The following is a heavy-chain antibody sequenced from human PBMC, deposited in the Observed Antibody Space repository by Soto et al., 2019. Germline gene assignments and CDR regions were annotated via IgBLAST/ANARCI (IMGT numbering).Heavy chain of an antibody. CDR2: ILVGGST. CDR1: GFICSSYD. J-gene: IGHJ3*02. V-gene: IGHV3-23*01. CDR3: AKATATGGGAFDI. Sequence: GGSLRLSCAASGFICSSYDMSWVRQAPGKGLEWVSTILVGGSTHYPDSVKGRFTISRDNSKNTVFLQMNSLTAGDTAVYYCAKATATGGGAFDICGQGTMVTVSS. D-gene: IGHD2-8*02.